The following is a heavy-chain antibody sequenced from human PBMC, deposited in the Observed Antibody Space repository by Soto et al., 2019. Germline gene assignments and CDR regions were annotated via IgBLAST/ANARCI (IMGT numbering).Heavy chain of an antibody. Sequence: QVQLQESGPGLVKPSETLSLTCTVSGGSVSSGSYYWSWIRQPPGKGLEWIGYIYYSGSTNYNPSLKSRVTISVDTSKNQFSLKLSSVTAADTAVYYCARGMDWNDVERRYYYYGMDVWGQGTTVTVSS. D-gene: IGHD1-1*01. J-gene: IGHJ6*02. CDR1: GGSVSSGSYY. CDR3: ARGMDWNDVERRYYYYGMDV. CDR2: IYYSGST. V-gene: IGHV4-61*01.